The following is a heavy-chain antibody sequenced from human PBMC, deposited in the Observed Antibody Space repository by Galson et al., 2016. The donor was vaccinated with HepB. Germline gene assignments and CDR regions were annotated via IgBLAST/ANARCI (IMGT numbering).Heavy chain of an antibody. CDR1: GDSVTNDATI. CDR2: TYYRSQWFN. J-gene: IGHJ6*02. CDR3: TRGYMHTGMNV. D-gene: IGHD5-18*01. Sequence: CAISGDSVTNDATIWNWIRQSPSRGLEWLGRTYYRSQWFNEYAVSEKSRITINSDTSRNQFSLQLDSVTPDDTDAYFCTRGYMHTGMNVWGQGTTVTVSS. V-gene: IGHV6-1*01.